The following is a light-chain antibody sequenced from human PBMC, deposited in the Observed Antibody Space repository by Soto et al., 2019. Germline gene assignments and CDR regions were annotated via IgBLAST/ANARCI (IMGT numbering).Light chain of an antibody. Sequence: EIVLTQSPGTLSLSPGERATLSCRASQSISAGNLAWYQQRPGRAPRLLIYGASSRATGIPDRFSAYGSGTDFTLIISTLEPEDFAIYYCHQYGELPDWDRWSFGQGTKV. CDR3: HQYGELPDWDRWS. V-gene: IGKV3-20*01. CDR1: QSISAGN. J-gene: IGKJ1*01. CDR2: GAS.